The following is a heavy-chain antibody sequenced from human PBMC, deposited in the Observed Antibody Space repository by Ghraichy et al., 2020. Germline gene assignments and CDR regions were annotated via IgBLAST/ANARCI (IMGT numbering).Heavy chain of an antibody. J-gene: IGHJ4*02. CDR1: GFSFTDYW. D-gene: IGHD1-14*01. V-gene: IGHV3-74*01. Sequence: GGSLRLSCAASGFSFTDYWMHWVRQTPGRGLEWVSHLNIDGTTVNYADSVKGRFTISRENAKNTMYLQMISLTVEDTAVYYCVRSYKDGLRHFDYWGQGTLVTVSS. CDR3: VRSYKDGLRHFDY. CDR2: LNIDGTTV.